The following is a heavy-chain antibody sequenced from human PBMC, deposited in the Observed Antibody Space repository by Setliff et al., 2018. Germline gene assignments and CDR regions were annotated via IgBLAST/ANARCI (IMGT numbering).Heavy chain of an antibody. Sequence: ASVKVSCKASGYAFTTYYMHWVRQAPGQGLEWIGVINPSDGSTTYAQKFQGRVTMTRDTSTNTVYMQLSSLRSEDTAVYYSARENVAKNFWGEHSDYWGQGTLVTVSS. D-gene: IGHD3-3*01. J-gene: IGHJ4*02. CDR1: GYAFTTYY. CDR3: ARENVAKNFWGEHSDY. V-gene: IGHV1-46*01. CDR2: INPSDGST.